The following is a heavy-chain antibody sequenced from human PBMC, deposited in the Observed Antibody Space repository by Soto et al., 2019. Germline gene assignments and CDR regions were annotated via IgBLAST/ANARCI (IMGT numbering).Heavy chain of an antibody. CDR2: IYSSGST. V-gene: IGHV4-30-4*01. Sequence: SETLSLTCTVSGGSISSGDYYWSWIRQPPGKGLEWIGYIYSSGSTYYNPSLKSRVTISVDTSKNQFSLKLSSVTAADTAVYYCARARSIAARPLDYWGQGTPVTVSS. D-gene: IGHD6-6*01. CDR1: GGSISSGDYY. CDR3: ARARSIAARPLDY. J-gene: IGHJ4*02.